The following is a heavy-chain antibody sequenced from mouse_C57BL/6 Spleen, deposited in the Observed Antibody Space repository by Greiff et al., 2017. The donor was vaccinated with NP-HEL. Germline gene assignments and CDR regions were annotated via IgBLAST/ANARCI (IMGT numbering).Heavy chain of an antibody. CDR1: GYTFTSYW. Sequence: QVQLQQPGAELVKPGASVKLSCKASGYTFTSYWMHWVKQRPGQGLEWIGMIHPNSGSTNYNEKFKSKATLTVDKSSSTAYMQLSSLTSEDSAVYYCAYDYDDRFAYWGQGTLVTVSA. V-gene: IGHV1-64*01. J-gene: IGHJ3*01. CDR2: IHPNSGST. D-gene: IGHD2-4*01. CDR3: AYDYDDRFAY.